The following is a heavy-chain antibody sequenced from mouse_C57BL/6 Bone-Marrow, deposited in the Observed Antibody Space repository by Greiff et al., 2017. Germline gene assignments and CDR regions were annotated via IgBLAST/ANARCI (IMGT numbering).Heavy chain of an antibody. J-gene: IGHJ4*01. CDR2: IYPRSGNT. D-gene: IGHD2-12*01. Sequence: QVQLQQSGAELARPGASVKLSCKASGYTFTSYGISWVKQRTGQGLEWIGEIYPRSGNTYYNEKFKGKATLTADKSSSTAYMELRSLTSEDSAVYFCASLGAIYYSYLYYYAMDYWGQGTSVTVSS. CDR3: ASLGAIYYSYLYYYAMDY. V-gene: IGHV1-81*01. CDR1: GYTFTSYG.